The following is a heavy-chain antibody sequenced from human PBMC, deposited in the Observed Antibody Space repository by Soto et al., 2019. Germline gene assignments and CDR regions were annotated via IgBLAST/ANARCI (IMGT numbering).Heavy chain of an antibody. CDR3: AKDRVDHNSVWDPFDI. J-gene: IGHJ3*02. D-gene: IGHD2-15*01. CDR1: GFTFSDFA. CDR2: LGGSNSET. V-gene: IGHV3-23*01. Sequence: GGSLRLSCAASGFTFSDFAMSRVRQAPGKGLEWVSGLGGSNSETQYAASVEGRFTVSRDNSKRTLFLQMNSLRVEDTAVYYCAKDRVDHNSVWDPFDIWGQGTVVTVSS.